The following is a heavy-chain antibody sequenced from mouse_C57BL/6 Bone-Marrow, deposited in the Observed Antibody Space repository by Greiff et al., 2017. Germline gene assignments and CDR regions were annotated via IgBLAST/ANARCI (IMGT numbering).Heavy chain of an antibody. J-gene: IGHJ3*01. D-gene: IGHD3-2*02. V-gene: IGHV1-80*01. CDR1: GYAFSSYW. CDR2: IYPGDGDT. CDR3: ARSRQLRLRPWFAY. Sequence: QVQLQQSGAELVKPGASVKISCKASGYAFSSYWMNWVKQRPGKGLEWIGQIYPGDGDTNYNGKFKGKATLTADKSSSTAYMQLSSLTSEDSAVYFCARSRQLRLRPWFAYWGQGTLVTVSA.